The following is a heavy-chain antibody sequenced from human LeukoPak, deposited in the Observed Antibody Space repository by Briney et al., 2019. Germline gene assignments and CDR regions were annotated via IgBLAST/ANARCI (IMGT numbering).Heavy chain of an antibody. Sequence: GGSLRLSCAASGFTFSSYWMSWVRQAPGKGLEWVANIKQDGSEKYYVDSVKGRFTISRDNAKNSLYLQMNSLRAEDTAVYYCATSAGGCMLCVFAFDIWGQGTMVTVSS. CDR3: ATSAGGCMLCVFAFDI. V-gene: IGHV3-7*01. D-gene: IGHD2-8*01. CDR2: IKQDGSEK. J-gene: IGHJ3*02. CDR1: GFTFSSYW.